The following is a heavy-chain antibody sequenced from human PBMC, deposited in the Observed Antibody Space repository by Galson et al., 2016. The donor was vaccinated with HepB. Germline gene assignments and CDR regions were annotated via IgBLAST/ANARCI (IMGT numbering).Heavy chain of an antibody. CDR3: ARSTGTGGYFDY. CDR1: GGMFSSYA. V-gene: IGHV1-46*01. D-gene: IGHD2-8*02. Sequence: SVKVSCKASGGMFSSYAISWVRQAPGQGLEWMGKINPRDGSTSCAQKFQGRLTMPRDRSTSTVYMELSSLTSEDTAVYYCARSTGTGGYFDYWGQGTLVTVSS. CDR2: INPRDGST. J-gene: IGHJ4*02.